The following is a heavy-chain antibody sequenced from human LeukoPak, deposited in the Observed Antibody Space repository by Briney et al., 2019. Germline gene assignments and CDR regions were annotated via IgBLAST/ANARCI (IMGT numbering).Heavy chain of an antibody. CDR2: ISGSGGNT. CDR1: GFTFSSYA. Sequence: PGGSLRLSCAASGFTFSSYAMSWVRQAPGKGLEWVSAISGSGGNTYYTDSVKGRFTISRDNSKNTLFLQMNSLRAEDTAVYYCATYCSGGSCRGAFDIWGQGTMVTVSS. V-gene: IGHV3-23*01. CDR3: ATYCSGGSCRGAFDI. J-gene: IGHJ3*02. D-gene: IGHD2-15*01.